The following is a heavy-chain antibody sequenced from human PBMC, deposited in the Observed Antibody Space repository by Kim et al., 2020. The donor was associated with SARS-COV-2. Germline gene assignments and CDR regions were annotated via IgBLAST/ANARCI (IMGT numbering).Heavy chain of an antibody. CDR3: ARSSLSAAGSAFDL. Sequence: SETLSLTCTVSGGSISTSNHYWGWIRQPPGKGLEWIGNIFYSGRIYYNPSLTSRVAISVDTSRNQFSLELASVTAADTAMYYCARSSLSAAGSAFDLWGQGTVVSVSS. J-gene: IGHJ3*01. D-gene: IGHD6-13*01. V-gene: IGHV4-39*01. CDR2: IFYSGRI. CDR1: GGSISTSNHY.